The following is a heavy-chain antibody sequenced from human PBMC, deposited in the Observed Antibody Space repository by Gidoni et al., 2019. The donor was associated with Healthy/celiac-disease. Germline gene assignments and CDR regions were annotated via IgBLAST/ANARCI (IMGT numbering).Heavy chain of an antibody. Sequence: QVQLVESGGGVVQPGRSLRLSCAASGFTFSSYAMHGVRQAPGKGLEWVAVISYDGSNKYYADSVKGRFTISRDNSKNTLYLQMNSLRAEDTAVYYCARDRGYGGYVLDYWGQGTLVTVSS. CDR1: GFTFSSYA. CDR3: ARDRGYGGYVLDY. V-gene: IGHV3-30-3*01. J-gene: IGHJ4*02. CDR2: ISYDGSNK. D-gene: IGHD5-12*01.